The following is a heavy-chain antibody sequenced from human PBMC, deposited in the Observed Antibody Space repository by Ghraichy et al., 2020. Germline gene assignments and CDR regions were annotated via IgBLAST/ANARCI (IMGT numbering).Heavy chain of an antibody. CDR2: ISAYNGNT. CDR3: ARDRAGIYYYDSSADY. J-gene: IGHJ4*02. Sequence: ASVKVSCKASGYTFTSYGISWVRQAPGQGLEWMGWISAYNGNTNYAQKLQGRVTMTTDTSTSTAYMELRSLRSDDTAVYYCARDRAGIYYYDSSADYWGQGTLVTVSS. D-gene: IGHD3-22*01. CDR1: GYTFTSYG. V-gene: IGHV1-18*01.